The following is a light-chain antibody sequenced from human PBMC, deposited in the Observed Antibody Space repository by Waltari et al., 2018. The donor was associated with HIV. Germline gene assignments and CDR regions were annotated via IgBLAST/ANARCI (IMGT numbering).Light chain of an antibody. J-gene: IGKJ3*01. V-gene: IGKV1-17*01. Sequence: DIQMTQSPSSLSASVGDRVTITCRASQDIRHGLAWYQQKPGKAPKCLIYAASDLQSGVPSTFTGSGSGTEFTLTISSLQPEDFATYYCLQHNSFPLTFGPGTKVDVK. CDR2: AAS. CDR3: LQHNSFPLT. CDR1: QDIRHG.